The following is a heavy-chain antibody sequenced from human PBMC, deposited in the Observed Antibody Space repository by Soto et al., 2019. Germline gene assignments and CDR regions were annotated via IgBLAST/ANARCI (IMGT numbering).Heavy chain of an antibody. CDR1: GFTFSNAW. J-gene: IGHJ6*03. Sequence: KPGGSLRLSCAASGFTFSNAWMSWVRQAPGKGLEWVGRIKSKTDGGTTDYAAPVKGRFTISRDDSKNTLYLQRNSLKTEDTAVYYCTTAAPGSGIYNDYYSYYMDVWGKGTTVTVSS. CDR2: IKSKTDGGTT. D-gene: IGHD3-10*01. CDR3: TTAAPGSGIYNDYYSYYMDV. V-gene: IGHV3-15*01.